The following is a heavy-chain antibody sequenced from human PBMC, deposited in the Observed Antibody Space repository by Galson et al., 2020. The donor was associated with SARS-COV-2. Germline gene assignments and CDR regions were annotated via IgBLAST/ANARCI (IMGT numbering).Heavy chain of an antibody. CDR2: IHYSGSS. J-gene: IGHJ4*03. Sequence: SETLSLTCTVSGGSISRYYWSWIRQSPGKGLEWIGYIHYSGSSNYNPSLLSRATISIDTSMNQFSLSLTSVTAADTAIYYCARERLPPDGSEAWGGGTLVIVSS. CDR1: GGSISRYY. D-gene: IGHD5-12*01. CDR3: ARERLPPDGSEA. V-gene: IGHV4-59*01.